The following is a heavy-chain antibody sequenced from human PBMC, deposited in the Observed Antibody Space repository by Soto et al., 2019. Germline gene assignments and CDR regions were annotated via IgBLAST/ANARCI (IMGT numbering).Heavy chain of an antibody. CDR3: ARDLPGIAVAGTGPNWFDP. Sequence: QVQLVQSGAEVKKPWASVKVSCKASGYTFTGYYMHWVRQAPGQGLEWMGWINPNSGGTNYAQKFQGRVTMTRDTSISTAYMELSRLRSDDTAVYYCARDLPGIAVAGTGPNWFDPWGQGTLVTVSS. J-gene: IGHJ5*02. CDR1: GYTFTGYY. D-gene: IGHD6-19*01. CDR2: INPNSGGT. V-gene: IGHV1-2*02.